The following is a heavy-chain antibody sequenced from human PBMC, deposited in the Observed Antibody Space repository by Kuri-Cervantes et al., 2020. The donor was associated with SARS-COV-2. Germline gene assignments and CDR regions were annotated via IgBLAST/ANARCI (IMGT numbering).Heavy chain of an antibody. CDR3: AKEVVAATTYYFDY. CDR2: ISSNGGST. CDR1: GFTFSSYA. J-gene: IGHJ4*02. D-gene: IGHD2-15*01. V-gene: IGHV3-64*01. Sequence: GESLKISCAASGFTFSSYAMHWVRQAPGKGLEYVSAISSNGGSTYYANSVKGRFTISRDNSKNTLYLQMNSLRAEDTAVYYCAKEVVAATTYYFDYWGQGTLVTVSS.